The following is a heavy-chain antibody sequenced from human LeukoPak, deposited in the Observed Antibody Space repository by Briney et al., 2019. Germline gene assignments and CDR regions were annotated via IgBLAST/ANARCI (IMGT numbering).Heavy chain of an antibody. V-gene: IGHV4-34*12. CDR2: LFPSGST. CDR3: ARDPEGRGLFDS. D-gene: IGHD3-10*01. Sequence: PSETLSLTCAVYVGSFSDYYWSWIRQPPGKGLEWIGRLFPSGSTNFNPPLNSRATMSVDMSKNQFSLRLNSVTAADTAVYYCARDPEGRGLFDSWGQGTLVTVSS. CDR1: VGSFSDYY. J-gene: IGHJ4*02.